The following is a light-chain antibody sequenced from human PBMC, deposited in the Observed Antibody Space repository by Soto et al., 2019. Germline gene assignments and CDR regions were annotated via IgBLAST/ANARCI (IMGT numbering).Light chain of an antibody. V-gene: IGKV3-20*01. CDR1: QSVNSNY. CDR2: GAF. Sequence: EIVLTQSPGILSLSPGERATLSCSANQSVNSNYLAWFQQHPDQPPRLLIFGAFSRAIGIPDRFSGSGTETDFTLSITRLEPEDFAVYYCQQYGRSPFNFGQGTRLEIK. CDR3: QQYGRSPFN. J-gene: IGKJ5*01.